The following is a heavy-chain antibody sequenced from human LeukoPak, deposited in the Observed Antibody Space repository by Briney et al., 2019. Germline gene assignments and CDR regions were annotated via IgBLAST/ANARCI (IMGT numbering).Heavy chain of an antibody. J-gene: IGHJ4*02. Sequence: GGSLRLPCAASGFTFSSYAMSWVRQAPGKGLEWVSAISGSGGSKYYADSVKGRFTISRDNSKNTLYLQMNSLRAEDTAVYYCAKPHMITFGGIIVPDFDYWGQGTLVTVSS. D-gene: IGHD3-16*02. V-gene: IGHV3-23*01. CDR3: AKPHMITFGGIIVPDFDY. CDR2: ISGSGGSK. CDR1: GFTFSSYA.